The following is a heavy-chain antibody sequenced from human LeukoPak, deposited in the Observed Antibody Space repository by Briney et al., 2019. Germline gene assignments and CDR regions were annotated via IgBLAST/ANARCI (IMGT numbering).Heavy chain of an antibody. J-gene: IGHJ4*02. Sequence: GASVKVSCKASGYTFTGYYMHWVRQAPGQGLEWMGWINPNNGGTNYAQKFQGWVTMTRDTSISTAYMELSRLRSDDTAVYYCARDHYDILTGYYNEPRFDYWGQGTLVTVSS. CDR1: GYTFTGYY. D-gene: IGHD3-9*01. CDR3: ARDHYDILTGYYNEPRFDY. V-gene: IGHV1-2*04. CDR2: INPNNGGT.